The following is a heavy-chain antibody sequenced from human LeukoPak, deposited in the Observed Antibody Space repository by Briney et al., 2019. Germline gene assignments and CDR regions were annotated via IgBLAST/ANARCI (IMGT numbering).Heavy chain of an antibody. CDR2: IRKTTNYI. Sequence: GGSLRLSCGASGFTLSTHSVNRVRQAPGKELEWVASIRKTTNYIYYADSIKGRFTISRDDAKNSLYLQMNRLRADDTAVYYCARHPANWNPGWFDPWGQGTLVVVSS. D-gene: IGHD1-1*01. J-gene: IGHJ5*02. CDR1: GFTLSTHS. V-gene: IGHV3-21*01. CDR3: ARHPANWNPGWFDP.